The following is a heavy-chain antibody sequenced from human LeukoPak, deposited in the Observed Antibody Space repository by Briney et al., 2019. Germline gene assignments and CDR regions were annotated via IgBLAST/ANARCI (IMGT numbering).Heavy chain of an antibody. CDR2: ISHSGST. CDR3: ARDLGDYWSGFRSYFFDY. D-gene: IGHD3-3*01. V-gene: IGHV4-39*07. Sequence: SETLSLTCTVSGGSISSGNYYWGWIRQPPGKGLEWIGSISHSGSTYYNASLKSRVRISVDTSKNQFSLKLSSVTAADTAVYYCARDLGDYWSGFRSYFFDYWGQGTLVTVSS. J-gene: IGHJ4*02. CDR1: GGSISSGNYY.